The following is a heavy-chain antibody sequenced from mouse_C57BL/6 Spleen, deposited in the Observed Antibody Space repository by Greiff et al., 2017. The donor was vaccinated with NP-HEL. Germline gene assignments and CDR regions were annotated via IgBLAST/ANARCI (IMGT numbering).Heavy chain of an antibody. CDR3: ASSLIISTVVATDFCC. J-gene: IGHJ2*01. CDR1: GYTFTSYW. Sequence: QVQLQQPGAELVKPGASVKLSCKASGYTFTSYWMQWVKQRPGQGLEWIGEIDPSDSYTNYNQKFKGKATLTVDTSSSTAYMQLSSLTSEDSAVYYCASSLIISTVVATDFCCWGQVTTLTVSS. D-gene: IGHD1-1*01. CDR2: IDPSDSYT. V-gene: IGHV1-50*01.